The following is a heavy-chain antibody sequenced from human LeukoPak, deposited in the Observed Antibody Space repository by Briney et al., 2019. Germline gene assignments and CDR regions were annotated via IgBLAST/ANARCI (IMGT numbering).Heavy chain of an antibody. CDR2: INPNSGGT. J-gene: IGHJ4*02. V-gene: IGHV1-2*02. CDR3: ARRSPPYSYGHSAFDY. D-gene: IGHD5-18*01. Sequence: ASVKVSCKASGYTFTSYGISWVRQAPGQGLEWMGWINPNSGGTNYAQKFQGRVTMTRDTSISTAYMELSRLRSDDTAVYYCARRSPPYSYGHSAFDYWGQGTLVTVSS. CDR1: GYTFTSYG.